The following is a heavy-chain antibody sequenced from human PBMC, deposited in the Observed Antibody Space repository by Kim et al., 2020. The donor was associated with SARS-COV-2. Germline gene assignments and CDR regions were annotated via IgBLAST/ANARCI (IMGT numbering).Heavy chain of an antibody. CDR3: AILDPNIVVVTAILGY. V-gene: IGHV4-4*02. D-gene: IGHD2-21*02. Sequence: LKSRVTISVDNSKNQFSLKLSSVTAADTAVYYCAILDPNIVVVTAILGYWGQGTLVTVSS. J-gene: IGHJ4*02.